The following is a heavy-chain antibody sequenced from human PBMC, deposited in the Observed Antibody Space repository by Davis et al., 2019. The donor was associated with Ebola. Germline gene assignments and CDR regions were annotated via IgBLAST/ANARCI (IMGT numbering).Heavy chain of an antibody. CDR1: GDRVSISSGG. CDR2: TYYNSKWYT. CDR3: TRGWLREAMDV. Sequence: HPQTPSLTRAISGDRVSISSGGWTWLRQSPSRGLAWLGRTYYNSKWYTDYAVSVRGRITINPDTSKNQFSLQMNSVTPEDRAVYYCTRGWLREAMDVWAQGTTVTVSS. V-gene: IGHV6-1*01. D-gene: IGHD5-24*01. J-gene: IGHJ6*02.